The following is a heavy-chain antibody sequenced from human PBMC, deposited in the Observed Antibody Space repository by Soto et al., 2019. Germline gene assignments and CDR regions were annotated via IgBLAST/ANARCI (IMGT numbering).Heavy chain of an antibody. CDR1: GFTFSRYS. CDR3: ARDRTQNYYGSGSFDP. D-gene: IGHD3-10*01. J-gene: IGHJ5*02. V-gene: IGHV3-21*01. CDR2: ISSSSSYI. Sequence: PGWSLRLSCAASGFTFSRYSLNSFRQAPLNGLERLPSISSSSSYIYYADSVKGRFTISRDNAKNSLYLQMNSLRAEDTAVYYCARDRTQNYYGSGSFDPWGQGTLVTVSS.